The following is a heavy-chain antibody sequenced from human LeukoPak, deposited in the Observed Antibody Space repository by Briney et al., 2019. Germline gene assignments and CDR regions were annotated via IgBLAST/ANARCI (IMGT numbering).Heavy chain of an antibody. CDR2: TYYRSKWYN. D-gene: IGHD3-10*01. CDR3: ARATYYYGSGEYYFDY. Sequence: SQTLSLTCAISGDSVSSNSAAWNWIRQSPSRGLEWLGRTYYRSKWYNDYAASVKSRMTINPDTSKNQFSLQLNSVTPEDTAVYYCARATYYYGSGEYYFDYWGQGTLVTVSS. V-gene: IGHV6-1*01. J-gene: IGHJ4*02. CDR1: GDSVSSNSAA.